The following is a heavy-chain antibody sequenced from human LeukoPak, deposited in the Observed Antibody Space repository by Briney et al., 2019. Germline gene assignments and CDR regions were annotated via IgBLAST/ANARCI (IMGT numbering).Heavy chain of an antibody. J-gene: IGHJ4*02. CDR3: ARHQAGGSFDY. Sequence: PSETLSLTCIVSVGSISRYYWSWIRQPPGKGLEWSGYINYGGTKGSTDYTPPRKSPVTISVDMSMTQCSPKLSSVTAAEKALYYCARHQAGGSFDYWGQGTLVTVSS. V-gene: IGHV4-59*01. D-gene: IGHD1-26*01. CDR2: INYGGTKGST. CDR1: VGSISRYY.